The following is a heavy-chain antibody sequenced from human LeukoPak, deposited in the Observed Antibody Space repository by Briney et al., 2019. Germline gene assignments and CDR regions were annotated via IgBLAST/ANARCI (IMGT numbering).Heavy chain of an antibody. CDR3: ARHGGAFDI. CDR2: IKQDGSEK. V-gene: IGHV3-7*01. Sequence: GGSLRLSCAASGFTFSSYWVSWVRQAPGKGLEWVANIKQDGSEKNYVDSVKGRFTISRDNAKKSLYLQMNSLRGEDTAVYYCARHGGAFDIWGQGTLVTVSS. J-gene: IGHJ3*02. D-gene: IGHD3-10*01. CDR1: GFTFSSYW.